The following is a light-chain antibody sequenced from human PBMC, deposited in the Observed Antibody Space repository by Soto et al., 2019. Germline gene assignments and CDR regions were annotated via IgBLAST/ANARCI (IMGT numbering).Light chain of an antibody. CDR2: DAS. CDR3: QQFSSYPLT. CDR1: QSVSMSY. V-gene: IGKV3-20*01. J-gene: IGKJ4*01. Sequence: EIVLTQSPGTLSLSPGDRATLSCRASQSVSMSYLGWYQQKPGQAPRLLIYDASSRATGIPDRFSGGGSGTDFTLTISRLEPEDFAVYYCQQFSSYPLTFGGGTKVDI.